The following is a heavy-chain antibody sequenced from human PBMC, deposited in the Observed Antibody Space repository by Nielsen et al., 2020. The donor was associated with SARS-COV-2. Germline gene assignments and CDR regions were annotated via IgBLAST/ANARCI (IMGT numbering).Heavy chain of an antibody. CDR2: VSGGGGNT. CDR1: GFTFSSLW. Sequence: GESLKISCAASGFTFSSLWMTWVRQAPGKGLEWVSAVSGGGGNTNYADAVKGRFTISRDNSENTLYLQMNSLRAEDTAIYYCAKNEPYGSGSWAFDYWGQGTLVTVSS. J-gene: IGHJ4*02. D-gene: IGHD3-10*01. V-gene: IGHV3-23*01. CDR3: AKNEPYGSGSWAFDY.